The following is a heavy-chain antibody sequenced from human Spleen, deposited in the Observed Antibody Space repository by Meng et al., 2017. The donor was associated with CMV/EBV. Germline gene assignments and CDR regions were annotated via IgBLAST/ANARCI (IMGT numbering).Heavy chain of an antibody. J-gene: IGHJ6*02. D-gene: IGHD2-2*03. V-gene: IGHV4-34*01. Sequence: SETLSLTCAVYGGSFSGYYWRWIRQPPGKGLEWVGEINHSGSTNYNPSLKSRVTISVDTSKNQFSLQLSSVTAADTAVYYCASSGAWILYNYYGMDVWGQGTTVTVSS. CDR1: GGSFSGYY. CDR2: INHSGST. CDR3: ASSGAWILYNYYGMDV.